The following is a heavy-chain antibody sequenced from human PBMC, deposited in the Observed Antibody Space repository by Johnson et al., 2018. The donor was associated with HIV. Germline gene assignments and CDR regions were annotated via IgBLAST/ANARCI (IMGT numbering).Heavy chain of an antibody. J-gene: IGHJ3*02. D-gene: IGHD3-22*01. CDR1: GFAFSRFA. CDR2: ISYDGSNK. V-gene: IGHV3-30*18. CDR3: AKDRYYDSSGPDAFDI. Sequence: QMLLVESGGGVVQSGRSLRLSCAASGFAFSRFAMHWVRQVPDKGLEWVAVISYDGSNKYYADSVKGRFTISRDNSKNTLYLQMNSLRAEDTAVYYCAKDRYYDSSGPDAFDIWGQGTMVTVSS.